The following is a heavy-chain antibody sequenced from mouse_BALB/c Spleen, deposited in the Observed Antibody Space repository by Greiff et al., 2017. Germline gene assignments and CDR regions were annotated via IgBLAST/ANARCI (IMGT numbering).Heavy chain of an antibody. CDR3: AREGTTVVANFDY. V-gene: IGHV1-14*01. CDR2: INPYNDGT. J-gene: IGHJ2*01. CDR1: GYTFTSYV. D-gene: IGHD1-1*01. Sequence: EVQLQQSGPELVKPGASVKMSCKASGYTFTSYVMHWVKQKPGQGLEWIGYINPYNDGTKYNEKFKGKATLTSDKSSSTAYMELSSLTSEDSAVYYCAREGTTVVANFDYWGQGTTLTVSS.